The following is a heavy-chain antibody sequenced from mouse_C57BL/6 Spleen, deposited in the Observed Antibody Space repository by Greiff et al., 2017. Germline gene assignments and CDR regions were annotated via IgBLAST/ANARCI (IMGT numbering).Heavy chain of an antibody. Sequence: VQLQQPGAELVKPGASVKVSCKASGYTFTRYWMHWVKQRPGQGLEWIGRIRPSDSDTNYNQNFKGKATLTVDKSSSTAYMQLISLTSEDSAVYYCAIFDYGDYWGQGTTLTVSS. V-gene: IGHV1-74*01. CDR1: GYTFTRYW. J-gene: IGHJ2*01. CDR2: IRPSDSDT. CDR3: AIFDYGDY. D-gene: IGHD2-4*01.